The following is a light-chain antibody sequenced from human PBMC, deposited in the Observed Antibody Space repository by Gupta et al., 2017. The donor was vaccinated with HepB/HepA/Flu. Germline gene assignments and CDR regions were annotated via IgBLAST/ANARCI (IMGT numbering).Light chain of an antibody. CDR1: QSVSSSY. CDR3: QQYDSSPMCS. V-gene: IGKV3-20*01. Sequence: EIVLPQSPGTLSLSPGERATLSCRASQSVSSSYLAWYQQKPGQAPRLLIYAASNRATGIPDRFSGSGSGTDFTLTISRLEPEDFAVYYCQQYDSSPMCSFGQGTKLEIK. CDR2: AAS. J-gene: IGKJ2*04.